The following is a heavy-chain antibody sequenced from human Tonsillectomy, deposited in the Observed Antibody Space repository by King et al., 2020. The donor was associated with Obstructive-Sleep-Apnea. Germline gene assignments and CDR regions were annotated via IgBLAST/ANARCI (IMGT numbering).Heavy chain of an antibody. Sequence: QVTLQESGPGLVKPSETLSLTCTVSGGSISYYYWSWIRQPPGKGLEWIGYIFYSGSTNYNPSLKSRVTISVDTSKNQFSLKLYSVTAADTAFYYCARAGEGFDYWGQGTLVTVSS. J-gene: IGHJ4*02. CDR1: GGSISYYY. CDR2: IFYSGST. CDR3: ARAGEGFDY. D-gene: IGHD3-16*01. V-gene: IGHV4-59*01.